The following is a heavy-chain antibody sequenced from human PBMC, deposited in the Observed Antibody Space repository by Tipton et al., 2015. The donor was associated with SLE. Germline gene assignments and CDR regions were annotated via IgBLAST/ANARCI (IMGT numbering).Heavy chain of an antibody. CDR2: IYSGETT. V-gene: IGHV3-53*05. J-gene: IGHJ4*02. CDR3: ATLWGYCSVGRCYSAF. D-gene: IGHD2-15*01. Sequence: SLRLSCAASGFIVRSRYMSWVRQAPGKGLEWVSVIYSGETTYYADSVKGRFAISKDNSKNTLYLQMNSLRPEDTAVYYCATLWGYCSVGRCYSAFWGQGTLVTVSS. CDR1: GFIVRSRY.